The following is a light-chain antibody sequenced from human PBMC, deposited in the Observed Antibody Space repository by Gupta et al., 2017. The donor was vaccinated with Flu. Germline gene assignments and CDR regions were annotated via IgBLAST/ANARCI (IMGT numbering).Light chain of an antibody. CDR1: QSVSSN. CDR3: QQYNNWPPWT. Sequence: DIVMTQSPATLSVSPGERATLSCRASQSVSSNLAWYQQKPGQAPRLLIYGASTRATGIPARFSGSGSGTEXTLTISXLQSEDCAVYYCQQYNNWPPWTFGXGTKVEIK. V-gene: IGKV3-15*01. CDR2: GAS. J-gene: IGKJ1*01.